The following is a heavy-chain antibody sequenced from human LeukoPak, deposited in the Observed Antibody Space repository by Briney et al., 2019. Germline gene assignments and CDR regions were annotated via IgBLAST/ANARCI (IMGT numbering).Heavy chain of an antibody. V-gene: IGHV4-34*01. D-gene: IGHD3-3*01. CDR2: INHSGST. CDR1: GGSFSGYY. J-gene: IGHJ4*02. Sequence: SETLSLTCAVYGGSFSGYYWSWIRQPPGKGLEWIGEINHSGSTNYNPSLKSRVTISVDTSMNQVSLKLSSVTAADTAVYYCARRKFARFLEWFRLDYWGQGTLVTVSS. CDR3: ARRKFARFLEWFRLDY.